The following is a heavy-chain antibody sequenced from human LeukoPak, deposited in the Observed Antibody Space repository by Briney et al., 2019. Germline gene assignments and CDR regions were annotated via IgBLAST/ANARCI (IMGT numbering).Heavy chain of an antibody. Sequence: GGSLRLSCAASGFTFNSNGMSWVRQAPGKGLEWVSAISGRSGSTYYADSVKGRFTISRDNSKNTLYLQMNSLRAEDTAVYYCAKNIPASGLTFVDWGQGTLVTVSS. CDR1: GFTFNSNG. D-gene: IGHD6-25*01. CDR2: ISGRSGST. CDR3: AKNIPASGLTFVD. V-gene: IGHV3-23*01. J-gene: IGHJ4*02.